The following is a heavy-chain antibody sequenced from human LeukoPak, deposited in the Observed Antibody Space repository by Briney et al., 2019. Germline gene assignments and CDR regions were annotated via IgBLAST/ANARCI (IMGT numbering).Heavy chain of an antibody. CDR2: TYYRSKWYD. Sequence: SQTLSLTCAISGDSVSRNSVAWNWIRQSPSRGLEWLGRTYYRSKWYDDFAVSVKSRITINPDTSKNQFSLQLNSVTPEDTAVYYCARGTVTTSEYYLDYWGQGNLVTVSS. CDR3: ARGTVTTSEYYLDY. D-gene: IGHD4-17*01. V-gene: IGHV6-1*01. J-gene: IGHJ4*02. CDR1: GDSVSRNSVA.